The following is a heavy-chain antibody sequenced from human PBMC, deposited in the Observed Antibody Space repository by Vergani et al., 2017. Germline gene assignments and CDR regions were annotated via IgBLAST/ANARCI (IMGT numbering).Heavy chain of an antibody. D-gene: IGHD6-6*01. J-gene: IGHJ4*02. CDR1: GFTFSSYW. CDR3: ARDFEYSSSVEDY. V-gene: IGHV3-7*03. CDR2: IKQDGSEK. Sequence: EVQLVESGGGLVQPGGSLRLSCAASGFTFSSYWMSWVRQAPGKGLEWVANIKQDGSEKYYVDSVKGRFTISRDNAKNSLYLQMNSLRAEGTAVYYCARDFEYSSSVEDYWGQGTLVTVSS.